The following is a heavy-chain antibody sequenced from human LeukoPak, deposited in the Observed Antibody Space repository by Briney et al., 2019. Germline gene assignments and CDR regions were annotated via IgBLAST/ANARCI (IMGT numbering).Heavy chain of an antibody. CDR2: IIPILGIA. CDR3: ARSNIYCSGGSCPPNP. V-gene: IGHV1-69*04. J-gene: IGHJ5*02. Sequence: SVKVSCKASGGTFSSYAISWVRQAPGQGLEWMGRIIPILGIANYAQKFQGRVTITADKSTSTAYMELSSLRSEDTAVYYCARSNIYCSGGSCPPNPWGQGTLVTVSS. CDR1: GGTFSSYA. D-gene: IGHD2-15*01.